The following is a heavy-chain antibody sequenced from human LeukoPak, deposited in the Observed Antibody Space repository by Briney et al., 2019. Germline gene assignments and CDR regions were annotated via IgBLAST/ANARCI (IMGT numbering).Heavy chain of an antibody. Sequence: PSETLSLTCAVSGGSLSGFFWSWIRQPPGKGLEWIGEVNHSEASNYKPSLKSRVTISVDTSRTQLSLMLTSVTAADTALYYCARGGRNKYTSGDFAYWGQGILVTVSS. D-gene: IGHD3-3*01. CDR2: VNHSEAS. V-gene: IGHV4-34*01. CDR3: ARGGRNKYTSGDFAY. CDR1: GGSLSGFF. J-gene: IGHJ4*02.